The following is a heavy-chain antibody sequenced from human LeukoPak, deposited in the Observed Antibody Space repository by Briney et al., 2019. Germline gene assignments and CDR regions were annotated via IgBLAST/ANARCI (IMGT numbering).Heavy chain of an antibody. CDR3: ATYRITIFGVVILYYFDY. V-gene: IGHV1-24*01. CDR1: GYTLTELS. Sequence: ASVKVSCKVSGYTLTELSMHWVRQAPGKGLEWMGGFDPEDGETIYAQKFQGRVTMTEDTSTDTAYMELSSLRSEDTAVYYCATYRITIFGVVILYYFDYWGQGTLVTVSS. CDR2: FDPEDGET. J-gene: IGHJ4*02. D-gene: IGHD3-3*01.